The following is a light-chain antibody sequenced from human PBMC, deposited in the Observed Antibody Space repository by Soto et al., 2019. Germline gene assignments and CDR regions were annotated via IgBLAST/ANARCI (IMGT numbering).Light chain of an antibody. CDR1: QSISSY. CDR2: AAY. J-gene: IGKJ1*01. Sequence: IQITQSPSYLSASVGYRVAITCRASQSISSYLNWYQQKPAKAPRLLIFAAYSLQSGVPSRFSGRGSGTDFTLTISSLQPEDFATYYCQQSYNTSWTFGQGTKVDI. V-gene: IGKV1-39*01. CDR3: QQSYNTSWT.